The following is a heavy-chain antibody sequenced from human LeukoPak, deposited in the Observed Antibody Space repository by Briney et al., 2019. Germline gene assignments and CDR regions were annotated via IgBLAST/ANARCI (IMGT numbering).Heavy chain of an antibody. J-gene: IGHJ6*01. D-gene: IGHD5-24*01. CDR3: ARCGTPNNYQNYGLDV. CDR1: GFTFDDYH. V-gene: IGHV3-11*03. Sequence: GGSLRPSWRVSGFTFDDYHMSWLRQAPGKGLEWISYIRISGSYINHTDSVKGRFTISRDNAKNSLYLQMTSLRAEDTAVYYCARCGTPNNYQNYGLDVWGQGSSLTVSS. CDR2: IRISGSYI.